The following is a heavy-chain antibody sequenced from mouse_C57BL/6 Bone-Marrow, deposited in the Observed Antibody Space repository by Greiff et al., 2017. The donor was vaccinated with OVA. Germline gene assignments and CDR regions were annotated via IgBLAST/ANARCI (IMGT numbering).Heavy chain of an antibody. J-gene: IGHJ4*01. Sequence: QVQLQQSGAELVKPGASVKLSCKASGYTFTSYYMYWVKQRPGKGLEWIGGINPSNGGNNCNEKFKSKATQTVDKTSNTTYMQLSSQTSEDSAIYYCTRRYDYAFYAMEYWGQGTSVTVSS. CDR3: TRRYDYAFYAMEY. D-gene: IGHD2-4*01. V-gene: IGHV1S81*02. CDR1: GYTFTSYY. CDR2: INPSNGGN.